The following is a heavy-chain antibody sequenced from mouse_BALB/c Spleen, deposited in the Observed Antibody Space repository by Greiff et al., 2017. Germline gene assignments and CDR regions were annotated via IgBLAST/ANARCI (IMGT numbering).Heavy chain of an antibody. CDR3: ARTTATYYALFDY. J-gene: IGHJ2*01. CDR1: GYAFSSYW. Sequence: VQLQQSGAELVRPGSSVKISCKASGYAFSSYWMNWVKQRPGQGLEWIGQIYPGDGDTNYNGKFKGKATLTADKSSSTAYMQLSSLTSEDSAVYFWARTTATYYALFDYWGQGTTLTVSS. V-gene: IGHV1-80*01. CDR2: IYPGDGDT. D-gene: IGHD2-10*01.